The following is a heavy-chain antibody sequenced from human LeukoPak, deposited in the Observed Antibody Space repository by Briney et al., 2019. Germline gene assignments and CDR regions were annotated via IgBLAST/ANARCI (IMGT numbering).Heavy chain of an antibody. J-gene: IGHJ6*02. CDR1: GGSVSSGSYY. CDR3: ARGGDILTGYAAPINYYYYGMDV. V-gene: IGHV4-61*01. D-gene: IGHD3-9*01. Sequence: PSETLSLTCTVSGGSVSSGSYYWSWIRQPPGKGLEWIGYIYYSGSTNYNPSLKSRVTISVDTSKNQFSLKLSSVTAADTAVYYCARGGDILTGYAAPINYYYYGMDVWGQGTTVTVSS. CDR2: IYYSGST.